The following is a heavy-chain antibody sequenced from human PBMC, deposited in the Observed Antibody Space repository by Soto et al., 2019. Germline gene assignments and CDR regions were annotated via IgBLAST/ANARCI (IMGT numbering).Heavy chain of an antibody. CDR3: ARELPDYYDSSGYQFDY. V-gene: IGHV3-21*01. CDR1: GFTFSSYS. Sequence: EVQLVESGGGLVKPGGSLRLSCAASGFTFSSYSMNWVRQAPGTGLEWVSSISSSSSYIYYADSVKGRFTISRDNDKNSLYLQMNSLRAEDTAVYYCARELPDYYDSSGYQFDYWGQGTLVTVSS. D-gene: IGHD3-22*01. CDR2: ISSSSSYI. J-gene: IGHJ4*02.